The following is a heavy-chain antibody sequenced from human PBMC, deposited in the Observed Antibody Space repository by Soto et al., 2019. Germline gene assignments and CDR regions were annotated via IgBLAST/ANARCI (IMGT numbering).Heavy chain of an antibody. V-gene: IGHV4-59*08. CDR2: MCYSGST. J-gene: IGHJ2*01. Sequence: PSETLSLTCTVSGGPMTNYYCSWFRQPPGQGLEWIGYMCYSGSTWYNPSLKSRVTISLDTSKNQFSLNLSSVTAADTAVYYCARAYCGGDCYYGYWYFDLWGRGTLVTVSS. CDR3: ARAYCGGDCYYGYWYFDL. D-gene: IGHD2-21*02. CDR1: GGPMTNYY.